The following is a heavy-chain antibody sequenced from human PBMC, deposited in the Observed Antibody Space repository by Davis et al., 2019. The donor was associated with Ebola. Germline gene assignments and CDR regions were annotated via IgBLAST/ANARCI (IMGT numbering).Heavy chain of an antibody. CDR2: NNPHNGNT. Sequence: ASVKVSCKASGYTFTSYGISWVRQAPGQGLEWMGWNNPHNGNTNYAQNVQGRVTMTTDTSTSTAYMEVGSLKSDDTAVYYCARAQFPTTSDHWGQGTLVTVSS. CDR1: GYTFTSYG. D-gene: IGHD1-1*01. V-gene: IGHV1-18*01. CDR3: ARAQFPTTSDH. J-gene: IGHJ4*02.